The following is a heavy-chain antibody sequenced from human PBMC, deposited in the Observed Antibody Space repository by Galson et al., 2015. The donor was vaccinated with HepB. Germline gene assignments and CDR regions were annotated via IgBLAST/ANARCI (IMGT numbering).Heavy chain of an antibody. J-gene: IGHJ4*02. V-gene: IGHV3-23*01. CDR3: AKTPWTGAPGQPDY. CDR1: GFTFSSYA. D-gene: IGHD1-1*01. CDR2: INSGGTT. Sequence: SLRLSCAASGFTFSSYAMSWVRQAPGKGLEWVSGINSGGTTYYADSVKGRFTISRDNSKNTLYLQMNSLRAEDTALYYCAKTPWTGAPGQPDYWGQGTLVSVSS.